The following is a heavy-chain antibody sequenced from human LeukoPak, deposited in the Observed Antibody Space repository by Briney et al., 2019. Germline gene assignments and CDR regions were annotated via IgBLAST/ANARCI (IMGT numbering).Heavy chain of an antibody. V-gene: IGHV3-23*01. CDR2: ISGSGDST. J-gene: IGHJ4*02. CDR1: GFTFSSYA. D-gene: IGHD2/OR15-2a*01. Sequence: GGSLRLSCAASGFTFSSYAMSWVRQAPGKGLEWVSAISGSGDSTYYADSVKGRFTISRDNSKKTLYLQMNSLRAEDTAVYYCAKDLRVSTWLQFDYWGQGTLVTVSS. CDR3: AKDLRVSTWLQFDY.